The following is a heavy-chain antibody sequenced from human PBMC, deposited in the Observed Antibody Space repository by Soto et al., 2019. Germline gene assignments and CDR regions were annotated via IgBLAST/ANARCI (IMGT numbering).Heavy chain of an antibody. J-gene: IGHJ6*02. CDR1: GLTFDEHA. CDR3: ARDLTPGGADV. CDR2: IFWSGGSV. D-gene: IGHD4-17*01. V-gene: IGHV3-9*01. Sequence: EVQLVESGGGLVQPGRSLRLSCVVSGLTFDEHAMHWVRQGPGKGLEWVSGIFWSGGSVGYADSVKGRFTVSRDKAKNSLSLQMDSLRAEDTALYYCARDLTPGGADVWGQGTTVTVSS.